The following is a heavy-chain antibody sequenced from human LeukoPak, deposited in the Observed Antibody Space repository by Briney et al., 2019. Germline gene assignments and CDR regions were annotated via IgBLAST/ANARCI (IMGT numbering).Heavy chain of an antibody. CDR2: IYTSGST. V-gene: IGHV4-4*07. J-gene: IGHJ6*03. CDR3: ARDSAGSSWYYYYYHMDV. Sequence: SETLSLTCTVSGGSISSYYWGWIRQPAGKGLEWIGRIYTSGSTNYNPSLKSRVTMSVDTSKNQFSLKLSSVTAADTAVYYCARDSAGSSWYYYYYHMDVWGKGTTVTVSS. CDR1: GGSISSYY. D-gene: IGHD6-13*01.